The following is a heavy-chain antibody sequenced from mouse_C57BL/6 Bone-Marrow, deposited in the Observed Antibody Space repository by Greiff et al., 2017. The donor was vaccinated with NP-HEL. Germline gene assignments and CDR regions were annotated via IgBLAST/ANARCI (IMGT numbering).Heavy chain of an antibody. Sequence: EVQLVESGGGLVQPGGSLSLSCAASGFTFTDYYMSWVRQPPGKALEWLGFIRNKANGYTKEYSASVKGRFTISRDNSQSILYLQMNALRAEDSATYYCARPSANWDSWDYWGQGTTLTVSS. CDR1: GFTFTDYY. D-gene: IGHD4-1*01. V-gene: IGHV7-3*01. J-gene: IGHJ2*01. CDR3: ARPSANWDSWDY. CDR2: IRNKANGYTK.